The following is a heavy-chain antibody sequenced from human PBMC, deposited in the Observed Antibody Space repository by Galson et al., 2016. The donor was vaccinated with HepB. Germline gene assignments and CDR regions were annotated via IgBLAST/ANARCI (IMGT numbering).Heavy chain of an antibody. D-gene: IGHD6-13*01. CDR2: IIPVSGAA. CDR1: GGTFNSYA. Sequence: SVKVSCKASGGTFNSYAFSWVRQAPGHGLEWMGGIIPVSGAANYAQRFQDRLTITADESTSTVYMELSSLRSEDTAVYSCTRPRYSTSWANYDHWGQGTLVTVAS. CDR3: TRPRYSTSWANYDH. J-gene: IGHJ4*02. V-gene: IGHV1-69*13.